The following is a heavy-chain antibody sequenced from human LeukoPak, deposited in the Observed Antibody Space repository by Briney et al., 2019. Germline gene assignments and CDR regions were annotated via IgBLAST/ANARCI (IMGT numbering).Heavy chain of an antibody. CDR1: GFTFSSYG. D-gene: IGHD4-17*01. V-gene: IGHV3-33*06. J-gene: IGHJ5*02. Sequence: EGSLRLSCAASGFTFSSYGMHWVRQAPGKGLEWVAVIWYDGSNKYYADSVKGRFTISRDNSKNALYLRMNSLRAEDTAVYYCAKDLGTMTTVTPGTWGQGTLVTVSS. CDR2: IWYDGSNK. CDR3: AKDLGTMTTVTPGT.